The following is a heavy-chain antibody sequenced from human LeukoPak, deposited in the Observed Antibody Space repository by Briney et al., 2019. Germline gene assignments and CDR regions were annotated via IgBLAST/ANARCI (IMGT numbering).Heavy chain of an antibody. CDR1: GFTFSSYA. Sequence: GGSLRLSCAASGFTFSSYAMSWVRQAPGKGLEWVSAISGSGGGTYYADSVKGRFTISRDNSKNTLYLQMNSLRAEDRAVYYCAKAYSSGWYSGMDVWGQGTTVTVSS. CDR2: ISGSGGGT. D-gene: IGHD6-19*01. J-gene: IGHJ6*02. CDR3: AKAYSSGWYSGMDV. V-gene: IGHV3-23*01.